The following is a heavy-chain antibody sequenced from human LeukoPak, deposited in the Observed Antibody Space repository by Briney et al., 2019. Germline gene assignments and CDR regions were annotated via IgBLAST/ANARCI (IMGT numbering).Heavy chain of an antibody. V-gene: IGHV3-21*03. Sequence: VTLSFSSAAYGFTVSDYPMIRHPQAPGKGREWVSSITSTAKYIFYGDEVKVRFTSSTAIATNSLYLNMHTLRAKDPSLYECARDYSPWYTSEWYAGQFDTWGQGTLVIVSS. CDR2: ITSTAKYI. J-gene: IGHJ4*02. D-gene: IGHD6-19*01. CDR3: ARDYSPWYTSEWYAGQFDT. CDR1: GFTVSDYP.